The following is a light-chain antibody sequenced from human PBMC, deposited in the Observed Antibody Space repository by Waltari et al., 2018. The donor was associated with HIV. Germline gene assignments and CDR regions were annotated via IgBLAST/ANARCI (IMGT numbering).Light chain of an antibody. J-gene: IGKJ4*01. V-gene: IGKV3-15*01. CDR2: GAS. CDR1: QSVSSN. Sequence: PATLSVSPGERATLSCRASQSVSSNLVWYQQKPGQAPRLLIYGASTRATGIPARFSGSGSGTEFTLTISSLQSEDFAVYYCQQYNNWPLTFGGGTKVEIK. CDR3: QQYNNWPLT.